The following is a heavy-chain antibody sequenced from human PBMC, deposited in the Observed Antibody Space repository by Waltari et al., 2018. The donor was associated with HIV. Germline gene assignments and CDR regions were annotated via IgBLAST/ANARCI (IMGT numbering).Heavy chain of an antibody. CDR1: GFTFSSYE. V-gene: IGHV3-48*03. J-gene: IGHJ4*02. CDR3: AREGITMVRGFDY. D-gene: IGHD3-10*01. Sequence: EVQLVESGGGLVQPGGSLRLSCAASGFTFSSYEMNWVRQAPGKGLEWVSYISSSGSTIYYADSVKGRFTISRDNAKNSLYLQMNSLRAEDTAVYYCAREGITMVRGFDYWGQGTLVTVSS. CDR2: ISSSGSTI.